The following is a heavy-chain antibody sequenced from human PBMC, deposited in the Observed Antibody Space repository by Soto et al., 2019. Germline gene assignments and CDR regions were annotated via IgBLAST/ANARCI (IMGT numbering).Heavy chain of an antibody. V-gene: IGHV3-48*01. D-gene: IGHD5-18*01. CDR3: ARDYSSYGPFDY. J-gene: IGHJ4*02. CDR2: ISGSSSTI. Sequence: GGSLRLSCAASGFTFSNYAMSWVRQAPGKGLEWVSGISGSSSTIYYADSVKGRFTISRDNAKNSLYLQMNSLRAEDTAVYYCARDYSSYGPFDYWGQGTLVTVSS. CDR1: GFTFSNYA.